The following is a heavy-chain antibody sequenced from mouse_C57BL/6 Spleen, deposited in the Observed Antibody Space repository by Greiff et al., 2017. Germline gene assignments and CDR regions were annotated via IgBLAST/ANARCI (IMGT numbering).Heavy chain of an antibody. D-gene: IGHD3-3*01. J-gene: IGHJ2*01. CDR1: GFTFSDYY. CDR2: INYDGSST. Sequence: EVKLMESEGGLVQPGSSMKLSCTASGFTFSDYYMAWVRQVPEKGLEWVANINYDGSSTYYLDSLKSRFIISRDNAKNILYLQMSSLKSEDTATYYCARAGGTEYYFDYWGQGTTLTVSS. CDR3: ARAGGTEYYFDY. V-gene: IGHV5-16*01.